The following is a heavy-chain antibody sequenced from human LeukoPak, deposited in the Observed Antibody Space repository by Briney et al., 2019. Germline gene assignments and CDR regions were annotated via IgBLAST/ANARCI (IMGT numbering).Heavy chain of an antibody. CDR3: ARENYVFDI. CDR2: VSNSGNT. Sequence: PSETLSLTCIASGGFINNFYWSWIRQPPGKGLEWIGYVSNSGNTNYNPSFRSRFTISVDTSKNQFSLKLTSVTAADTAVYFCARENYVFDIWGQGTMVTVSS. V-gene: IGHV4-59*01. CDR1: GGFINNFY. J-gene: IGHJ3*02.